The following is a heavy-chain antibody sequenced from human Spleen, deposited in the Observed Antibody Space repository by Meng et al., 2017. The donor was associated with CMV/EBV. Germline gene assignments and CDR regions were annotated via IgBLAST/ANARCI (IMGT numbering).Heavy chain of an antibody. D-gene: IGHD3-3*01. CDR1: GFTFSSYE. J-gene: IGHJ5*01. CDR2: ISSGGGST. Sequence: GGSLRLSCAGSGFTFSSYEMNWVRQAPGKGLEWVSYISSGGGSTYYADSVKGRFTISKDNSKNTLYLQMNSLSAEDTAVYYCARDLYDFWSGSFDCWGQGTLVTVSS. V-gene: IGHV3-48*03. CDR3: ARDLYDFWSGSFDC.